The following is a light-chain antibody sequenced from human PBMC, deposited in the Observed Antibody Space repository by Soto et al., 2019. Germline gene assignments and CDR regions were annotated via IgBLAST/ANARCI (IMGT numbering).Light chain of an antibody. CDR1: SSDVGAYNY. V-gene: IGLV2-14*01. Sequence: QSALTQPRSVSGSPGQSVTISCTGTSSDVGAYNYVSWYQQHPGKAPKLMIYEVSNRPSGVSNRFSGSKSGNTASLTISGLQAEDEADYYCSSYTSSSHVFGTGTKLTVL. J-gene: IGLJ1*01. CDR3: SSYTSSSHV. CDR2: EVS.